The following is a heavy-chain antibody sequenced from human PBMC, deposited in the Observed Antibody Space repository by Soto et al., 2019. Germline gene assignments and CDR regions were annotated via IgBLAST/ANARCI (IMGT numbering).Heavy chain of an antibody. CDR3: AKDVETGYCSSTSCYPHFYGMDV. CDR2: ISYAGGNQ. J-gene: IGHJ6*01. V-gene: IGHV3-30*18. Sequence: QVQLVESGGGVVQPGKFLRLSCAASGFSFRSYGMHWVRQAPGKGLEWVAVISYAGGNQYYADSVKGRFTISRDNPKNTLYLQMYSLRADDTAVYYCAKDVETGYCSSTSCYPHFYGMDVW. D-gene: IGHD2-2*01. CDR1: GFSFRSYG.